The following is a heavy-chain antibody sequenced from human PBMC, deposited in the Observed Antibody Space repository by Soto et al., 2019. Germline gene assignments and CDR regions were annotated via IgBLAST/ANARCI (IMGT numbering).Heavy chain of an antibody. CDR2: ISAYNGNT. Sequence: QVQLVQSGAEVKKPGASVKVSCKASGYTFTRYGISWVRQAPGQGLEWMGWISAYNGNTNYAQKLQGRVTMTTDTSTSTAYMGLRSLRSDDRAVYYCARDGEGVAGTTRGADFDYWGQGTLVTVSS. CDR3: ARDGEGVAGTTRGADFDY. CDR1: GYTFTRYG. V-gene: IGHV1-18*01. D-gene: IGHD6-19*01. J-gene: IGHJ4*02.